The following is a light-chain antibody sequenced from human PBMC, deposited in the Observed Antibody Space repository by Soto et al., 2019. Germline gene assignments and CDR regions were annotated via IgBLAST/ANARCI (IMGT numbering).Light chain of an antibody. Sequence: DIVLTQSPGTLSLSPGERATISCRASQSLNNMNLAWSRQKPGQAPRLLIYGASNSATGTPDRFRGSGSGTDFTVTISGLEPEDFAVYYCKGYGDSPPAFTFGQGTKLQIK. CDR2: GAS. V-gene: IGKV3-20*01. CDR3: KGYGDSPPAFT. J-gene: IGKJ2*01. CDR1: QSLNNMN.